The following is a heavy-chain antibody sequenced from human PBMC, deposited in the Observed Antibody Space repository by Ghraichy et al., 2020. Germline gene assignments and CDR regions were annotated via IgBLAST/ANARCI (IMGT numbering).Heavy chain of an antibody. CDR2: ISGSSRTT. CDR1: GFTFSNYS. Sequence: GGSLRLSCAASGFTFSNYSMNWVRQAPGKGLEWMSYISGSSRTTFYADSVKGRFTISRDNAKNSLFLQMKSLRDEDTAVYYCVRDGSGRDKLGYWGQGTLVTVSS. V-gene: IGHV3-48*02. J-gene: IGHJ4*02. D-gene: IGHD3-10*01. CDR3: VRDGSGRDKLGY.